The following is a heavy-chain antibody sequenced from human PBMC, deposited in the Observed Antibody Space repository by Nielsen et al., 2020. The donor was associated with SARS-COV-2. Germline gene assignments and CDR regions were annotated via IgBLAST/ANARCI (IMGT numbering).Heavy chain of an antibody. D-gene: IGHD6-19*01. CDR2: IFYRGNT. CDR1: GGSISTGSHY. J-gene: IGHJ4*02. V-gene: IGHV4-61*01. CDR3: VRDRTAVPVIDF. Sequence: SETLSLTCILSGGSISTGSHYWSWIRQPPGKGLEWIGYIFYRGNTNYNPSLKSRVTISVDTSNNQFSLRLDSVTAADTAVYYCVRDRTAVPVIDFWGQGILVTVSS.